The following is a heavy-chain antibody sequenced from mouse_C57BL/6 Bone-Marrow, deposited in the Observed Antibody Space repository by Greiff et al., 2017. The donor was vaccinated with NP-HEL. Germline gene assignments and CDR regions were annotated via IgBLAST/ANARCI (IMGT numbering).Heavy chain of an antibody. V-gene: IGHV1-55*01. J-gene: IGHJ4*01. D-gene: IGHD3-2*01. Sequence: QVQLQQPGAELVKPGASVKMSCKASGYTFTSYWITWVKQRPGQGLEWIGDIYPGSGSTNYNEKFKSKATLTVDTSSSTAYMQLSSLTSEDSAVYYCARRGEGQLHYYAMDYWGQGTSVTVSS. CDR1: GYTFTSYW. CDR3: ARRGEGQLHYYAMDY. CDR2: IYPGSGST.